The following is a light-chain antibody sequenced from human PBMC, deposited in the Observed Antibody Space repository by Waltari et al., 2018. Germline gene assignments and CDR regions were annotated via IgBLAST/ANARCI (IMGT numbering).Light chain of an antibody. J-gene: IGLJ2*01. Sequence: QSALTQPRSVFGSPGQSVTISCTGTSGDVGDYNYVSWYQEQPGKAPRLTIYDVSERPSGVPVRFSAYKSGNTASLTIAGLQAEDEGSYHCCSRAGSSVVFGGGTKLTVL. CDR1: SGDVGDYNY. V-gene: IGLV2-11*01. CDR3: CSRAGSSVV. CDR2: DVS.